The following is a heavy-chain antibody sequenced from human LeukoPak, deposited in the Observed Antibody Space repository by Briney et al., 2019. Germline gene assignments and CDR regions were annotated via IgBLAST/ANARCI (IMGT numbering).Heavy chain of an antibody. CDR3: ARGLAGTKKGLWSCCY. CDR1: GYTFTSYG. CDR2: ISAYNGNT. Sequence: GASVKVSCKASGYTFTSYGISWVRQAPGQGLEWMGWISAYNGNTNYAQKLQGRVTMTTDTSTSTAYMELRSLRSDDTAVYYCARGLAGTKKGLWSCCYWGQGTLVTVSP. J-gene: IGHJ4*01. V-gene: IGHV1-18*01. D-gene: IGHD3-3*01.